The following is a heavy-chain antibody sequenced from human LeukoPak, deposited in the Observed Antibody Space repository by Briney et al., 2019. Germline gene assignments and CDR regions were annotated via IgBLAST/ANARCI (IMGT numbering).Heavy chain of an antibody. CDR3: ARGRGGTKTIFGVALQMQNYFDY. CDR2: INPNSGGT. Sequence: ASVKVSCKASGYTFTDYYMHWVRQAPGQGLEWMGWINPNSGGTNYAQKFQGRVTMTRDTSISTAYMEVSRLRTDDTAVYFCARGRGGTKTIFGVALQMQNYFDYWGQGTLVTVSS. J-gene: IGHJ4*02. D-gene: IGHD3-3*01. V-gene: IGHV1-2*02. CDR1: GYTFTDYY.